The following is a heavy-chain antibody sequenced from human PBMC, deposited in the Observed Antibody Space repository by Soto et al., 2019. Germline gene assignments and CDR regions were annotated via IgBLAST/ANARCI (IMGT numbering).Heavy chain of an antibody. CDR2: INADSGGP. V-gene: IGHV1-2*02. D-gene: IGHD2-15*01. CDR1: GYTFTGYY. J-gene: IGHJ6*02. Sequence: QVQLVQSGAEVKKPGASVKVSCKASGYTFTGYYMHWVRQAPGQGLEWMGWINADSGGPKYAQKFQGRVTMTSDTSSRTAYMELNNLRSDDTAVYYCARDKAATTLSYYYNVMDIWGQGTTVTVSS. CDR3: ARDKAATTLSYYYNVMDI.